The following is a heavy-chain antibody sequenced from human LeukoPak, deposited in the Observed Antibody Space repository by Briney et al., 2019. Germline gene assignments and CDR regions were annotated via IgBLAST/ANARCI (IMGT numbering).Heavy chain of an antibody. D-gene: IGHD6-19*01. CDR2: INHSGST. CDR3: ARDQQWVDY. J-gene: IGHJ4*02. Sequence: PSETLSLTCAVYGGSFSGYYWSWIRQPPGKGLEWIGEINHSGSTNYNPSLKSRVTISVDTSKNQFPLKLSSVTAADTAVYYCARDQQWVDYWGQGTLVTVSS. CDR1: GGSFSGYY. V-gene: IGHV4-34*01.